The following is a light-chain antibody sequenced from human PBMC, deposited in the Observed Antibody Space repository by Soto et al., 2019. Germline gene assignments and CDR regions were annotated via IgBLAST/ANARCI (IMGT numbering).Light chain of an antibody. V-gene: IGLV1-44*01. CDR2: SNN. J-gene: IGLJ3*02. CDR3: AAWDDSLNGVV. CDR1: SSNIGSST. Sequence: QSVLTQPPSASGTPWQRVTISCSGSSSNIGSSTVNWHQQLPGTAPKLLIYSNNQRPSGVPDRFSGSKSGTSASLAISGLQSEDEADYYCAAWDDSLNGVVFGGGTKLTVL.